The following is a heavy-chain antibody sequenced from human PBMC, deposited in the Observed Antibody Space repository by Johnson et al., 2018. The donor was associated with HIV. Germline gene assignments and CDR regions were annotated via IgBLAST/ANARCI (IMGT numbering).Heavy chain of an antibody. CDR1: GFTFSSYA. CDR3: ARDRRYYDSSGYYHDAFDI. D-gene: IGHD3-22*01. Sequence: QVQLVESGGGVVQPGRSLRLSCAASGFTFSSYAMHWVRQAPGKGLEWVAVISYDGSNKYYADSVTGRFTISSDNSKNTLYLQMNSLRAEDTAVYFCARDRRYYDSSGYYHDAFDIWGKGTMVTVSS. J-gene: IGHJ3*02. CDR2: ISYDGSNK. V-gene: IGHV3-30*14.